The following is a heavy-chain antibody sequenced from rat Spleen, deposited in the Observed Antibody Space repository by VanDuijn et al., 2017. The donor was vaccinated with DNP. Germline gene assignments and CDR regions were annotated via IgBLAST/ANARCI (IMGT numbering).Heavy chain of an antibody. V-gene: IGHV5-58*01. CDR2: INTDGGGT. CDR1: GFSVGNDW. D-gene: IGHD1-2*01. CDR3: ASWAPIAPISTSNY. Sequence: EVQLVETGGGLVQPGRSLKLSCVASGFSVGNDWMTWIRQIPGKGLEWIASINTDGGGTYYPDSVKGRFTISRDNAKNTVHLQMNSLRSADTATYYCASWAPIAPISTSNYWGQGVMVTVSS. J-gene: IGHJ2*01.